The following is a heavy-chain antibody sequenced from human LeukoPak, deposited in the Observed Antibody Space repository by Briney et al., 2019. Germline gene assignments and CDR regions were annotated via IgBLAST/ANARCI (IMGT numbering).Heavy chain of an antibody. J-gene: IGHJ4*02. CDR1: GGSISSYY. V-gene: IGHV4-59*08. CDR3: ATSPGTPEPT. D-gene: IGHD1-1*01. Sequence: PSETLSLTCTVSGGSISSYYWSWIRQPPGKGLEWIGYIYYSGSTNYNPSLTSRVTISVDTSKNQFSLKLSSVTAADTAVYYCATSPGTPEPTWAQGTLVTVSS. CDR2: IYYSGST.